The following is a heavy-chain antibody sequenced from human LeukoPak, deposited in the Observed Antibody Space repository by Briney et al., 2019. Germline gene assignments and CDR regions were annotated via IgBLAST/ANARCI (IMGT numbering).Heavy chain of an antibody. Sequence: AGSLRLSCAASGFTFSDYYMRWIRQAPGKGLEWVSYISSSGSTIYYADSVKGRFTISRDNAKTSLYLQMNSLRAEDTAVYYCARDKRLPWSGYYLNYYYYYMDVWGKGTTVTVSS. CDR2: ISSSGSTI. V-gene: IGHV3-11*04. CDR3: ARDKRLPWSGYYLNYYYYYMDV. D-gene: IGHD3-3*01. CDR1: GFTFSDYY. J-gene: IGHJ6*03.